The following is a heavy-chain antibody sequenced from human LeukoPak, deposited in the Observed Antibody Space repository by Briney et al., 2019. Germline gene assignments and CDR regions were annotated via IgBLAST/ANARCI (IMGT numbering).Heavy chain of an antibody. J-gene: IGHJ4*02. CDR1: GGSISNYY. Sequence: SETLSLTCTVSGGSISNYYWRLIRQPPGKGLEWIGYIYYSGSTNYNPPLKSRVTISVDTSKNQFSLKLSSVTAADTAVYYCARRGYSYGPSYYFDYWGQGTLVTVSS. V-gene: IGHV4-59*08. D-gene: IGHD5-18*01. CDR2: IYYSGST. CDR3: ARRGYSYGPSYYFDY.